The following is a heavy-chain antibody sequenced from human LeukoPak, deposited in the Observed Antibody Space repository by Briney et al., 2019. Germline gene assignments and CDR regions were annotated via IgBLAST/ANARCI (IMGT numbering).Heavy chain of an antibody. CDR1: GGSISSYY. J-gene: IGHJ5*02. CDR3: ARNEQDWFDP. D-gene: IGHD1-1*01. CDR2: IYYSGST. V-gene: IGHV4-59*01. Sequence: SETLSLTCTVSGGSISSYYWSWIRQPPGQGLEWIGYIYYSGSTNYNPSLKSRVTISVDTSKNQFSLKLSSVTAADTAVYYCARNEQDWFDPWGQGTLVTVSS.